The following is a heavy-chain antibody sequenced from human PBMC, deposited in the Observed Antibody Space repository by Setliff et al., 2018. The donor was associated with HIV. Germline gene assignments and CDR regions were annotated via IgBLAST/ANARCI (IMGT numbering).Heavy chain of an antibody. J-gene: IGHJ4*02. Sequence: RASVKVSCKASGYTFTDYEITWVRQAPGQGLEWMGWISAYNDNANYVQELQGRVTMTTDTSMSTAYMELRSLRSEDTAVYYCASMERGSGFSNRNYFDYWGQGTLVTVSS. V-gene: IGHV1-18*01. D-gene: IGHD6-19*01. CDR1: GYTFTDYE. CDR2: ISAYNDNA. CDR3: ASMERGSGFSNRNYFDY.